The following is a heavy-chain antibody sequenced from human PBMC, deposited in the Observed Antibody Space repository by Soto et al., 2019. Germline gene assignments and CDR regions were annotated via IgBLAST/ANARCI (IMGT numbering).Heavy chain of an antibody. Sequence: PGGSLRLSCAASGYSFGDHYMSWVRQAPGKGLEWVSAISGSGGSTYYADSVKGRFTISRDNSKNTLYLQMNSLRAEDTAVYYCAGGEWRGSPNYYDSSGYYSRDAFDIWGQGTMVTVSS. CDR1: GYSFGDHY. D-gene: IGHD3-22*01. CDR3: AGGEWRGSPNYYDSSGYYSRDAFDI. J-gene: IGHJ3*02. V-gene: IGHV3-23*01. CDR2: ISGSGGST.